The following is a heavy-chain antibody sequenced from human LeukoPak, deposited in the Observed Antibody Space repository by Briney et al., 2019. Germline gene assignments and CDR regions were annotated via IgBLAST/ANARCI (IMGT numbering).Heavy chain of an antibody. D-gene: IGHD3-10*01. Sequence: SETLSLTCAVYGGSFSGYYWSWIRQPPGKGLEWIGEINHSGSTNYNPSLKSRVTISVDTSKNQFSLKLRSVTAADTAVYYCARHFDYDSGGDAFDIWGQETMVSVAS. CDR2: INHSGST. J-gene: IGHJ3*02. CDR3: ARHFDYDSGGDAFDI. CDR1: GGSFSGYY. V-gene: IGHV4-34*01.